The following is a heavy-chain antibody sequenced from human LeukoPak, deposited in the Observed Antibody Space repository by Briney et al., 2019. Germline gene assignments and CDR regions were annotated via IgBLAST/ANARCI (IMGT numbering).Heavy chain of an antibody. CDR1: GGSISSSNW. CDR2: IYHSGST. CDR3: AREGVAVAAPGY. D-gene: IGHD6-19*01. V-gene: IGHV4-4*02. J-gene: IGHJ4*02. Sequence: SGTLSLTCAVSGGSISSSNWWSWVRQPPGKGLEWIGSIYHSGSTYYNPSLKSRVTISVDTSKNQFSLKLSSVTAADTAVYYCAREGVAVAAPGYWGQGTLVTVSS.